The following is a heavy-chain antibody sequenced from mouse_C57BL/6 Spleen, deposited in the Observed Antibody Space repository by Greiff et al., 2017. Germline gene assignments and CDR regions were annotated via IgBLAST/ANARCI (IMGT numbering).Heavy chain of an antibody. J-gene: IGHJ3*01. CDR2: ISNGGGST. Sequence: DVQLVESGGGLVQPGGSLKLSCAASGFTFSDYYMYWVRQTPEKRLEWVAYISNGGGSTYYPDTVKGRFTISRDNAKNTLYLQMSRLKSEYTAMYYCARQENLSWFAYWGQGTLVTVSA. CDR3: ARQENLSWFAY. V-gene: IGHV5-12*01. CDR1: GFTFSDYY.